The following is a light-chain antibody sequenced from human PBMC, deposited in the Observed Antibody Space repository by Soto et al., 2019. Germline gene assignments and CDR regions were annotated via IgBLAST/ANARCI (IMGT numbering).Light chain of an antibody. Sequence: EIVLTQSPATLSLSPVERATLSCRASQSVSSSYLAWYQQKPGQAPRLLIYDASNRATGIPARFSGSGSGTDFTLTISSLEPEDFAVYYCQQRSNWPPGVTFGQGTRLEIK. J-gene: IGKJ5*01. V-gene: IGKV3-11*01. CDR3: QQRSNWPPGVT. CDR2: DAS. CDR1: QSVSSSY.